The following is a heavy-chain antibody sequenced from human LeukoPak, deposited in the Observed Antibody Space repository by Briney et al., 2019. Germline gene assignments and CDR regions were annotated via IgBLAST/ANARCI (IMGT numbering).Heavy chain of an antibody. CDR2: ISSSGSAI. CDR3: ARGSRYYDFWSGYNWFDP. Sequence: SGGSLRLSCAASGFTFSTSEMNWVRQAPGKGLEFVSYISSSGSAIYYADSVRGRFTISRDDAKNSLFLQMNNLRVDDMGVYYCARGSRYYDFWSGYNWFDPWGQGTLVTVSS. V-gene: IGHV3-48*03. D-gene: IGHD3-3*01. CDR1: GFTFSTSE. J-gene: IGHJ5*02.